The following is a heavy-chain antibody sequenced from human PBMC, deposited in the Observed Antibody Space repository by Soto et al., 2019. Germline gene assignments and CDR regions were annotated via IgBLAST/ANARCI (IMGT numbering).Heavy chain of an antibody. J-gene: IGHJ6*02. CDR3: AREVSEITMVRGVEYYYYYGMDV. CDR1: GFTFSSYA. CDR2: ISYDGSNK. V-gene: IGHV3-30-3*01. Sequence: GGSLRLSCAASGFTFSSYAMHWVRQAPGKGLEWVAVISYDGSNKYYADSVKGRFTISRDNSKNTLYLQMNSLRAEDTAVYYCAREVSEITMVRGVEYYYYYGMDVWGQGTTVTVSS. D-gene: IGHD3-10*01.